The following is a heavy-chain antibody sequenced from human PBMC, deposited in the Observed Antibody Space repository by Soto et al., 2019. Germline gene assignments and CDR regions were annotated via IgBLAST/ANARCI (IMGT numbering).Heavy chain of an antibody. CDR3: TTAPTVTNYYYGMDV. V-gene: IGHV3-15*01. J-gene: IGHJ6*02. D-gene: IGHD4-17*01. CDR2: IKSKTDGGTT. CDR1: GFTFSNAW. Sequence: VQLVESGGGLVKPGGSLRLSCAASGFTFSNAWMSWVRQAPGKGLEWVGRIKSKTDGGTTDYAAPVKGRFTISRDDSKNTLYLQMNSLKTEDTAVYYCTTAPTVTNYYYGMDVWGQGTTVTVSS.